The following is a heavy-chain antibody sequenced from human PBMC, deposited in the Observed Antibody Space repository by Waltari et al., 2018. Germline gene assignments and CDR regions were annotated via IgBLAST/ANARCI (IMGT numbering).Heavy chain of an antibody. D-gene: IGHD5-18*01. Sequence: EVHLLESGGGLVQPGGSLRLSCTTSMFPFSNYALSWVRQAPGKVLEWVSAITCSGLTTYYADSVKGRFTVSRDNSRNTVFLQMNTLRGDDTAVYYCAKEWEDTAMVAYYFDSWGQGTLVTVSS. V-gene: IGHV3-23*01. CDR1: MFPFSNYA. CDR2: ITCSGLTT. J-gene: IGHJ4*02. CDR3: AKEWEDTAMVAYYFDS.